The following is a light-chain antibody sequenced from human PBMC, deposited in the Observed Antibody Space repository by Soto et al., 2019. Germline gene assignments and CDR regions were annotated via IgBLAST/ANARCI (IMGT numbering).Light chain of an antibody. CDR2: GAS. J-gene: IGKJ4*01. Sequence: ETVMTQSPASLSMSPGEGVTPSCRASQSVRSNLAWYQQRPGQAPRLLIYGASTRAADIPARFSGSGSGAEFTLTISSLQSEDFAFYYCQQYNKGQLTFGGGTKV. V-gene: IGKV3-15*01. CDR3: QQYNKGQLT. CDR1: QSVRSN.